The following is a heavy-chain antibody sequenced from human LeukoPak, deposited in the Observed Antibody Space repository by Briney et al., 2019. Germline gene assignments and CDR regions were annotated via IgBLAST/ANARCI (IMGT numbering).Heavy chain of an antibody. Sequence: SETLSLTCTVSGGSISSYYWSWIRQPPGKGLEWIGYIYYSGSTNYNPSLKSRVTISVDTSKNQFSLKLSSVTAADMAVYYCARLSPYYYDSSGYPLDYWGQGTLVTVSS. CDR2: IYYSGST. D-gene: IGHD3-22*01. CDR3: ARLSPYYYDSSGYPLDY. V-gene: IGHV4-59*01. CDR1: GGSISSYY. J-gene: IGHJ4*02.